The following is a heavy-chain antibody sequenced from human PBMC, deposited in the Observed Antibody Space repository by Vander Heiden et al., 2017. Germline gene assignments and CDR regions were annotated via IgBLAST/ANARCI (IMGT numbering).Heavy chain of an antibody. CDR1: GGSTSSSSYH. J-gene: IGHJ5*02. D-gene: IGHD4-4*01. CDR3: ARQRGYRLNWFDP. V-gene: IGHV4-39*01. Sequence: QLQLQESGPGLVKPSETLSLTCTVSGGSTSSSSYHWGWIRQPPGKGLEWIGSIYYSGSTYYNPSLKSRVTISVDTSKNQFSLKLSSVTAADTAVYYCARQRGYRLNWFDPWGQGTLVTVSS. CDR2: IYYSGST.